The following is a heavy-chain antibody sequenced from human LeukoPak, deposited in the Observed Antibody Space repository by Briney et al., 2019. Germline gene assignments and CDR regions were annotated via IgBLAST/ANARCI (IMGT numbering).Heavy chain of an antibody. J-gene: IGHJ4*02. CDR2: IKTETDGGTT. CDR3: TPPPAYGDYDY. CDR1: GFTFSNAW. D-gene: IGHD4-17*01. Sequence: GGSLRLSCAASGFTFSNAWMSWVRQAPGKGLEWAGRIKTETDGGTTDYAAPVKGRFTISRDDSKNTLYLEMSSLKTEDTAVYYCTPPPAYGDYDYWGQGTLVTVSS. V-gene: IGHV3-15*01.